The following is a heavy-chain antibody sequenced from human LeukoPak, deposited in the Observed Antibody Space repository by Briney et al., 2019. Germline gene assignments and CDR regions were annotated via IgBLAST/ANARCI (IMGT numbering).Heavy chain of an antibody. J-gene: IGHJ6*02. V-gene: IGHV3-7*03. CDR2: IKQDGSDK. D-gene: IGHD3-22*01. CDR1: GFTFTKYW. Sequence: GDSLRLSCAASGFTFTKYWMTWVRQAPGKGLEWVGNIKQDGSDKNYMDSVKGRFTISRDNTKNSVYLQMSSLRAEDTAVYYCARDREYYDSSGYRYYYYGMDVWGQGTTVTVSS. CDR3: ARDREYYDSSGYRYYYYGMDV.